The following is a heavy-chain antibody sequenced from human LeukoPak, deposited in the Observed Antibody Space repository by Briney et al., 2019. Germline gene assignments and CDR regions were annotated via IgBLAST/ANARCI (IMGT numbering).Heavy chain of an antibody. CDR2: IYYSGST. D-gene: IGHD1-14*01. CDR3: AREGRRFNFDY. Sequence: PSETLSLTCAVSGGSISSSNWWSWVRQPPGKGLEWIGYIYYSGSTYYNPSLKSRVTISVDTSKNQFSLKLNSVTAADTAMYYCAREGRRFNFDYWGQGMLVTVSS. CDR1: GGSISSSNW. J-gene: IGHJ4*02. V-gene: IGHV4-30-4*01.